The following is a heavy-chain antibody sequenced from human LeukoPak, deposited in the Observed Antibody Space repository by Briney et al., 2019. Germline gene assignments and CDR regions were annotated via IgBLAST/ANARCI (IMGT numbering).Heavy chain of an antibody. V-gene: IGHV1-69*06. CDR2: IIPIFGTP. Sequence: ASVKVSCKASGGSFSSYAITWARQAPGQGLEWMGRIIPIFGTPTYAQKFQGRVTITADMGSSTAYLELTSLTSEDTALYFCAKQGAVRQDYYMDVWGNGTTVTVSS. CDR1: GGSFSSYA. D-gene: IGHD3-16*01. J-gene: IGHJ6*03. CDR3: AKQGAVRQDYYMDV.